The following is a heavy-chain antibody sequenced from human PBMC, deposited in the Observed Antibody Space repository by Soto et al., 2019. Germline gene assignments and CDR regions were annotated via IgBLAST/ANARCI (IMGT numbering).Heavy chain of an antibody. V-gene: IGHV3-30*18. J-gene: IGHJ4*02. D-gene: IGHD2-15*01. CDR2: ISYDGSNK. CDR1: GFTFSSYG. CDR3: SKVIQPDCSGGSGQEY. Sequence: QVQLVESGGGVVQPGRSLRLSCAASGFTFSSYGMHWVRQAPGKGLEWVAVISYDGSNKYYADSVKGRFTISRDNSKNSLYLQMNSLRGEDTGVYYCSKVIQPDCSGGSGQEYWGQGTLVTVSS.